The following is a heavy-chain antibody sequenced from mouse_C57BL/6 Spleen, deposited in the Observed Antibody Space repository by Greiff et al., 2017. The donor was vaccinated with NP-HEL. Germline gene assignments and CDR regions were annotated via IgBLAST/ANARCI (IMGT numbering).Heavy chain of an antibody. CDR1: GFTFSDYG. J-gene: IGHJ4*01. D-gene: IGHD2-3*01. CDR3: ESDGYSYAMDY. CDR2: ISSGSSTI. Sequence: EVQVVESGGGLVKPGGSLKLSCAASGFTFSDYGMHWVRQAPEKGLEWVAYISSGSSTINYAATVKGRYTISRDNAKNTLFLQMTRLRSEETAVYYFESDGYSYAMDYWGQGTSVTVSS. V-gene: IGHV5-17*01.